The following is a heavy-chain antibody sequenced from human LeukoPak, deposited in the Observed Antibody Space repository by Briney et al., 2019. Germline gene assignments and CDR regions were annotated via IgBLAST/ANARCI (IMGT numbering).Heavy chain of an antibody. V-gene: IGHV4-31*03. CDR1: GGSISSGGYY. D-gene: IGHD2-15*01. J-gene: IGHJ4*02. CDR2: IYYSGST. CDR3: ARAASGTIDY. Sequence: PSETLSLTCTVSGGSISSGGYYWSWIRQHPGKGLEWIGYIYYSGSTYYNPSLKSRVTMSVDTSKNQFSLKLSSVTAADTAVYYCARAASGTIDYWGQGTLVTVSS.